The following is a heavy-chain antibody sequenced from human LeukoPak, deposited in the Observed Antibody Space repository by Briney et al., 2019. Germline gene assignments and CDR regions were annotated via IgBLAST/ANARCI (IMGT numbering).Heavy chain of an antibody. D-gene: IGHD3-10*01. J-gene: IGHJ4*02. Sequence: PGGSLKLSCAASGFTFSEAWMNWVRQAPGKGLEWVGRIKSKTDGETTNYAAPVKGRFTISRDDSKNTLYLQMSSLKTEDTAVYYCSTKLATLYYGSGSDYWGQETLVTVSS. CDR2: IKSKTDGETT. CDR1: GFTFSEAW. CDR3: STKLATLYYGSGSDY. V-gene: IGHV3-15*01.